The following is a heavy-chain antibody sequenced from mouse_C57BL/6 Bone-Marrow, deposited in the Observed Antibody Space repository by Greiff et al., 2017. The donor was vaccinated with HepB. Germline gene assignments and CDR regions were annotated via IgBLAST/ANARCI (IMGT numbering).Heavy chain of an antibody. CDR1: GFTFSDYG. Sequence: EVKVVESGGGLVQPGGSLKLSCAASGFTFSDYGMAWVRQAPRKGPEWVAFISNLAYSIYYADTVTGRFTISRENAKNTLYLEMSSLRSEDTAMYYCARRKAGYSYFDVWGTGTTVTVSS. V-gene: IGHV5-15*01. CDR3: ARRKAGYSYFDV. CDR2: ISNLAYSI. J-gene: IGHJ1*03.